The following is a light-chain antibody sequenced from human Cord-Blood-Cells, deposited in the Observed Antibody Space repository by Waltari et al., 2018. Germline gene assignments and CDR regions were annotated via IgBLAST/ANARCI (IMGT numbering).Light chain of an antibody. V-gene: IGKV3-11*01. J-gene: IGKJ5*01. CDR1: QSFSSY. Sequence: EIVLTQSPATLSLSPGERATLSCRASQSFSSYLAWYQQKPGQAPRLLIDDASNRATGIPARFSGSGSGTDFTLTISSLEPEDFAVYYCQQRSNWPSITFGQGTRLEIK. CDR2: DAS. CDR3: QQRSNWPSIT.